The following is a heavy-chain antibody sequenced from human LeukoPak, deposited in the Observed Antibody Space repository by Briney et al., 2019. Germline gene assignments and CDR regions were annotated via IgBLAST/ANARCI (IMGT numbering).Heavy chain of an antibody. D-gene: IGHD6-13*01. J-gene: IGHJ4*01. CDR1: GFTFSSYA. CDR2: ISGSGGST. CDR3: SRASTCSCYFYY. V-gene: IGHV3-23*01. Sequence: GGSLRLSCAASGFTFSSYAMSWVRQAPGKGLEWVSAISGSGGSTYYADPVKGRFTISRDNSKNTLYLQMNSLRAEATAVYYCSRASTCSCYFYYWGQGTTVTVSP.